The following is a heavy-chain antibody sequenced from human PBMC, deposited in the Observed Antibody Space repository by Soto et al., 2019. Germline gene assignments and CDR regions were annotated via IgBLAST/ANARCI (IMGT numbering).Heavy chain of an antibody. Sequence: EVQLVQSGGGSVQPGGSLRLSCAASGFTFTNYWMHWVRQVPGKGLVWVSRIDGVGAGTSYSDSVRGRFTISRDNAENMLYLPMNSLRAEDTAVYYCTPVFEYLGQGTRVTVSS. J-gene: IGHJ4*02. CDR1: GFTFTNYW. CDR2: IDGVGAGT. V-gene: IGHV3-74*01. CDR3: TPVFEY.